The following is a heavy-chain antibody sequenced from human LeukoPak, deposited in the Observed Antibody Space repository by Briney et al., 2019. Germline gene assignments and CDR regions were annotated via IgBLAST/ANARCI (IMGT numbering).Heavy chain of an antibody. CDR3: ARVVGLTGYSSSWYSGYYYYMDV. Sequence: ASVKVSCTASGYTFTSYGMSWVRQAPGKGLEWMGWISAYNGNTNYAQKLQGRVNMTTDKSTSTAYMELSSLRAEDPAVYYCARVVGLTGYSSSWYSGYYYYMDVWGRGTTVSVS. V-gene: IGHV1-18*01. CDR2: ISAYNGNT. D-gene: IGHD6-13*01. CDR1: GYTFTSYG. J-gene: IGHJ6*03.